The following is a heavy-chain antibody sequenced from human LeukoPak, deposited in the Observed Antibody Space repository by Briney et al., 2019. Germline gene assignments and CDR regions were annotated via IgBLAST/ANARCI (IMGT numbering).Heavy chain of an antibody. CDR1: GFTFSSYE. CDR2: ISSSGSTI. J-gene: IGHJ5*02. Sequence: GGSLRLSCAASGFTFSSYEMNWVRQAPGKGLEWVSYISSSGSTIYYADSVKGRFTISRDNSKNTVSLRMNSLRAEDTALYYCARDIDWGAFDAWGQGTLVTVSS. CDR3: ARDIDWGAFDA. D-gene: IGHD3-9*01. V-gene: IGHV3-48*03.